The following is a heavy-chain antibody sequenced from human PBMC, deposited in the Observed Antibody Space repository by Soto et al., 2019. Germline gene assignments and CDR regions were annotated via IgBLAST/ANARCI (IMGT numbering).Heavy chain of an antibody. V-gene: IGHV3-30-3*01. J-gene: IGHJ4*02. CDR3: ATLFYN. Sequence: SGGSLRLSCVASGFTFSNYAMHWVRQAPGKGLEWVAVISSDGSNKYYADSVKGRFTISRDNSKHTLSLQMDSLRPEDTAVYYWATLFYNWGQGTLVTVSS. CDR1: GFTFSNYA. CDR2: ISSDGSNK. D-gene: IGHD3-3*01.